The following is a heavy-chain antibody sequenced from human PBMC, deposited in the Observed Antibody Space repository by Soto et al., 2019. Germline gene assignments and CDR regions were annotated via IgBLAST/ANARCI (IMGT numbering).Heavy chain of an antibody. J-gene: IGHJ5*02. CDR1: GFTFSSYW. CDR2: INSDGSRT. D-gene: IGHD6-13*01. Sequence: EVKLVESGGGLVQPGESLRLSCAASGFTFSSYWMHWVRQAPGKGLVWVSRINSDGSRTNYADSVKGRFTVSRDNAKNTQYLQMNSLRAEVTAVYYCARVLTGSWNWFDPWGQGTLVTVSS. V-gene: IGHV3-74*01. CDR3: ARVLTGSWNWFDP.